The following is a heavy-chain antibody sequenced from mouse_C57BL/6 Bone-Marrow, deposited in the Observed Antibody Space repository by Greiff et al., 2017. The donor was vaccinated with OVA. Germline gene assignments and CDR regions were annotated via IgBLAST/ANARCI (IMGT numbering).Heavy chain of an antibody. CDR3: ARGGAY. V-gene: IGHV3-6*01. J-gene: IGHJ3*01. CDR2: ISYDGSN. Sequence: EVQLQQSGPGLVKPSQSLSLTCSVTGYSITSGYYWNWIRQFPGNKLEWMGYISYDGSNNYNPSLKNRISITRDTSKNQFFLKLNSVTTEDTATYYCARGGAYWGQGTLVTVSA. CDR1: GYSITSGYY.